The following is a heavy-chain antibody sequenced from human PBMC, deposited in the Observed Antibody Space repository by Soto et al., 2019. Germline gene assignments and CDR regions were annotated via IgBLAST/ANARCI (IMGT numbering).Heavy chain of an antibody. J-gene: IGHJ6*02. Sequence: ASVKVSCKPSGHTFSAYYIHWVRQAPGQGLEWMGWISPYNGTTKYAEKFQGEMTMTTDTATSTAYMDLRSLRSDDTAVYYCARDGERDTGLNFYYYLHGMDAWGQGTRVTVSS. D-gene: IGHD1-1*01. CDR2: ISPYNGTT. CDR3: ARDGERDTGLNFYYYLHGMDA. CDR1: GHTFSAYY. V-gene: IGHV1-18*04.